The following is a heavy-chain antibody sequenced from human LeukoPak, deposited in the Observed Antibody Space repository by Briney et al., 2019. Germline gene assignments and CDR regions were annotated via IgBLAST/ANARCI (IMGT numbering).Heavy chain of an antibody. CDR3: ARDPLSTNDFDI. D-gene: IGHD1-1*01. J-gene: IGHJ3*02. V-gene: IGHV4-59*01. CDR1: GDSISSYF. CDR2: INYSGST. Sequence: SETLSLTCTVSGDSISSYFWNWIRQSPGKGLEWIGYINYSGSTNYNPSLKSRVTISVDTSKNQFSLKLSSVTAADTAVYFCARDPLSTNDFDIWGQGTMVTVSS.